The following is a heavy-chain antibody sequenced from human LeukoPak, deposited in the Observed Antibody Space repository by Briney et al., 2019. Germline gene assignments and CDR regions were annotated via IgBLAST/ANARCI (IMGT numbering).Heavy chain of an antibody. CDR2: IKKDGSEK. D-gene: IGHD3-22*01. CDR3: ARDRSDGYYDSSGPIDY. CDR1: GFTFSSYW. J-gene: IGHJ4*02. Sequence: GGSLRLSCAASGFTFSSYWMSWVRQAPGKGLEWVANIKKDGSEKYYVDSVKGRFTISRDNAKNSLYLQMNSLRAEDTAVYYCARDRSDGYYDSSGPIDYWGQGTLVTVSS. V-gene: IGHV3-7*01.